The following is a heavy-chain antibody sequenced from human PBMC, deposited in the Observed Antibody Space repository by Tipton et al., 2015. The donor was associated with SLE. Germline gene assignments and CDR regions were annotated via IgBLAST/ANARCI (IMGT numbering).Heavy chain of an antibody. V-gene: IGHV4-31*03. CDR3: ARGGLGRGSGWSGAFAP. D-gene: IGHD6-19*01. CDR1: GGSISSGGYY. J-gene: IGHJ5*02. Sequence: LRLTCTVSGGSISSGGYYWSWIRQHPGKGLEWIGDIYYSGSTYYNPSLKSRVTISVDTSKNQFSLKLSSVTAADTAVYYCARGGLGRGSGWSGAFAPWGQGTLVTVSS. CDR2: IYYSGST.